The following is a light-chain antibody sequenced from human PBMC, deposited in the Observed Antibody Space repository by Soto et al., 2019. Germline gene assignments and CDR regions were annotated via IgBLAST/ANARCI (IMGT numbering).Light chain of an antibody. V-gene: IGLV4-69*01. CDR3: QTWDTGARVV. CDR2: LSSDGSH. Sequence: QPVLTQSPSASASLGASVKLTCTLSSGHSSYAIAWHQQQPEKGPRYLMKLSSDGSHSKGDWIPDRFSGSSSGAERYLTISSLQSDDEADYYCQTWDTGARVVFGGGTKLTVL. CDR1: SGHSSYA. J-gene: IGLJ2*01.